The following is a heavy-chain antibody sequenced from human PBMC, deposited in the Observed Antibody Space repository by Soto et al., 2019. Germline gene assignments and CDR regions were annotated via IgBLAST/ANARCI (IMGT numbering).Heavy chain of an antibody. Sequence: SQTLSLTCAISGESVSSNSAAWNWIRQSPSRGLEWLGRTYYRSKWYNDYAVSVKSRITINPDTSKNQFSLQLNSVTPEDTAVYYCARDGTYYDFWSGSFYYYYGMDVWGQGTTVTVSS. CDR1: GESVSSNSAA. J-gene: IGHJ6*02. V-gene: IGHV6-1*01. CDR3: ARDGTYYDFWSGSFYYYYGMDV. D-gene: IGHD3-3*01. CDR2: TYYRSKWYN.